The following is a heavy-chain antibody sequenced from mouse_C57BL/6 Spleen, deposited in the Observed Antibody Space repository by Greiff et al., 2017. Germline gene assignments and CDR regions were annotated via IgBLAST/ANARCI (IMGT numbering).Heavy chain of an antibody. V-gene: IGHV14-4*01. CDR1: GFNIKDDY. D-gene: IGHD1-1*01. CDR3: TTTVVATYWYYDV. J-gene: IGHJ1*03. CDR2: IDPENGDT. Sequence: EVKVVESGAELVRPGASVKLSCTASGFNIKDDYMHWVKQRPEQGLEWIGWIDPENGDTEYASKFKGKATITADTSSNTAYLQLSSLTSEDTAVYYCTTTVVATYWYYDVWGTGTTVTVSS.